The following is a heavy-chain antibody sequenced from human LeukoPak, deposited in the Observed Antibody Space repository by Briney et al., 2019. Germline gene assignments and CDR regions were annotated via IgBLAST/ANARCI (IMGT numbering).Heavy chain of an antibody. V-gene: IGHV4-4*07. J-gene: IGHJ4*02. CDR2: IYTSGST. D-gene: IGHD2-2*01. CDR1: GGSISGYY. CDR3: ARGPYCTSAGCYFDY. Sequence: SETLSLTCTVSGGSISGYYWSWIRQPAGKGLEWIGRIYTSGSTNYNPSLKSRVTMSVDTSKNQFSLKLSSVTAADMAVYFCARGPYCTSAGCYFDYWGQGTLVTVSS.